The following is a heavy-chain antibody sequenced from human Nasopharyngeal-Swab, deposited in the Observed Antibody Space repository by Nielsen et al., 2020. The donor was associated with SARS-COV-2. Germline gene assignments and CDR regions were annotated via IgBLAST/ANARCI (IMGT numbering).Heavy chain of an antibody. CDR2: INHSGST. CDR1: GGSTSSYY. J-gene: IGHJ4*02. CDR3: ARWYYDFWSGYHGDIDY. V-gene: IGHV4-34*01. D-gene: IGHD3-3*01. Sequence: LRPSCTVPGGSTSSYYWSWIRQPPGKGVEWIGEINHSGSTNYNPSLKSRVTISVDTSKNQFSLKLSSVTAADTAVYYCARWYYDFWSGYHGDIDYWGQGTLVTVSS.